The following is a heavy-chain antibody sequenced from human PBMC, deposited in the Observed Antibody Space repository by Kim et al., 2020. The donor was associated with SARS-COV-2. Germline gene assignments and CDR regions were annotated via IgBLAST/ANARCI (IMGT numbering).Heavy chain of an antibody. D-gene: IGHD3-9*01. V-gene: IGHV4-30-4*01. Sequence: SETLSLTCTVSGGSISSGDYYWSWIRQPPGKGLEWIGYIYYSGSTYYNPSLKSRVTISVDTSKNQFSLKLSSVTAADTAVYYCARFPYYDIFTGNWFDPWGQGTLAT. CDR2: IYYSGST. CDR3: ARFPYYDIFTGNWFDP. J-gene: IGHJ5*02. CDR1: GGSISSGDYY.